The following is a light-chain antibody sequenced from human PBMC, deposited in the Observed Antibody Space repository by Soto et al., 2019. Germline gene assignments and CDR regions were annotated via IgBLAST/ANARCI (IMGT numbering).Light chain of an antibody. CDR2: EVR. CDR1: MRDVGAYNL. Sequence: QSVLTQPASVSRSPGQSFTISCAGTMRDVGAYNLVSWYQQHPGRAPQLIIYEVRNRPSGISFRFSGSKSGNTASLTISGLQAEDEADYYCSSYTSKSSLIFGGGTKLTVL. V-gene: IGLV2-14*01. J-gene: IGLJ2*01. CDR3: SSYTSKSSLI.